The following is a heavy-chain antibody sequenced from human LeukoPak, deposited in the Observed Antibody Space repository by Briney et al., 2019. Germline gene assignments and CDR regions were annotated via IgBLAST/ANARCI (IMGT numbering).Heavy chain of an antibody. CDR3: ASQGDSSGYSFDY. CDR2: MNPNSGNT. CDR1: GYTFTSYD. V-gene: IGHV1-8*02. J-gene: IGHJ4*02. Sequence: ASVKVSCKASGYTFTSYDINWVRQATGQGLEWMGWMNPNSGNTGYAQKFQGRVTMTRNTSISTAYMELSSLRSEDTAVYYCASQGDSSGYSFDYWGQGTLVTVSS. D-gene: IGHD3-22*01.